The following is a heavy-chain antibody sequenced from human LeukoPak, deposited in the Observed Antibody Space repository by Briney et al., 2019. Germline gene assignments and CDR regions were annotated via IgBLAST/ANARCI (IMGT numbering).Heavy chain of an antibody. CDR3: ARSRNYVSPFDY. CDR1: GGTFSSYA. V-gene: IGHV1-69*13. D-gene: IGHD1-7*01. Sequence: SVKVSCKASGGTFSSYAVSWVRQAPGQGLEWMGGIIPIFGTANYAQKFQGRVTITADESTSTAYMELSSLRSEDTAVYYCARSRNYVSPFDYWGQGTLVTVSS. J-gene: IGHJ4*02. CDR2: IIPIFGTA.